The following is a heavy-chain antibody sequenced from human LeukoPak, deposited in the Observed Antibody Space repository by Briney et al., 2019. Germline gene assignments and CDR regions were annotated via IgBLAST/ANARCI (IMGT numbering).Heavy chain of an antibody. J-gene: IGHJ4*02. D-gene: IGHD3-22*01. V-gene: IGHV1-2*02. CDR3: ARDLVPYYYGSSGYLYGY. CDR1: GYTFTGYY. Sequence: ASVKVSCKASGYTFTGYYMHWVRQAPGQGLEWMGWINPNSGGTNYAQKFQGRVTMTRDTSISTAYMELSRLRSDDTAVYYCARDLVPYYYGSSGYLYGYWGQGTLVTVSS. CDR2: INPNSGGT.